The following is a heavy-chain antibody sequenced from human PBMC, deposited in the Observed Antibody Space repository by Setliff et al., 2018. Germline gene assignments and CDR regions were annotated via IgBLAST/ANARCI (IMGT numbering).Heavy chain of an antibody. Sequence: ASVKVSCKASGYTFTTHGLHWVRQAPGQRLEWMGWFNVGHGYTKYSQKFQGRVTMTSDTSANTAYMELSSLRSEDTAVYYCARDPWQWLTTFTSAEYFQHWGQGTLVTVSS. J-gene: IGHJ1*01. CDR1: GYTFTTHG. CDR2: FNVGHGYT. D-gene: IGHD6-19*01. V-gene: IGHV1-3*01. CDR3: ARDPWQWLTTFTSAEYFQH.